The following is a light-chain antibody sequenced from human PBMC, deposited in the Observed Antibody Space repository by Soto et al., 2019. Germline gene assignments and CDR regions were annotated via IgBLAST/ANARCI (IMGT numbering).Light chain of an antibody. CDR3: QKYISAPWT. Sequence: DIQMTQSPSSLSASVGDRVTITCLASQSISSYLNWYQQKPGKAPNLLIYAASSLRSGVPSRFSCSGSGTGFLLTISSLQPEEFATYYCQKYISAPWTVGQGTMVDI. J-gene: IGKJ1*01. V-gene: IGKV1-39*01. CDR1: QSISSY. CDR2: AAS.